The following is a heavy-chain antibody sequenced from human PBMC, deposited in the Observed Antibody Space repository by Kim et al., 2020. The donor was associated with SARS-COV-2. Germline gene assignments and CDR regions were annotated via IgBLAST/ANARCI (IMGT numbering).Heavy chain of an antibody. V-gene: IGHV4-31*03. J-gene: IGHJ6*02. CDR2: IYYSGST. Sequence: SETLSLTCTVSGGSISSGGYYWSWIRQHPGKGLEWIGYIYYSGSTYYNPSLKSRVTISVDTSKNQFSLKLSSVTAADTAVYYCARAQRCSSTSCQYYYYGMDVWGQGTTVTVSS. CDR3: ARAQRCSSTSCQYYYYGMDV. D-gene: IGHD2-2*01. CDR1: GGSISSGGYY.